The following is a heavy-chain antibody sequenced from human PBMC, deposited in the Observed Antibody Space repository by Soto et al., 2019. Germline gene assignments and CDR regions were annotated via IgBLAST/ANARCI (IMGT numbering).Heavy chain of an antibody. CDR3: AISGYSYGLFSQFAY. D-gene: IGHD5-18*01. CDR1: GGSISRGGYY. V-gene: IGHV4-31*03. Sequence: PSETLSLTCTVSGGSISRGGYYWSWIRQHPGKGLEWIGYIYYSGSTYYNPSLKSRVTISVDTSKNQFSLKLSSVTAADTAVYYCAISGYSYGLFSQFAYWGQGTLVTVSS. J-gene: IGHJ4*02. CDR2: IYYSGST.